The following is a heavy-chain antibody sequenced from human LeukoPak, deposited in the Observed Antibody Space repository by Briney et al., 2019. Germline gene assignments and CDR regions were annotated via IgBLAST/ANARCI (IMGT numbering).Heavy chain of an antibody. J-gene: IGHJ4*02. CDR2: IYISGST. CDR3: ARVTYYYNSSGYFYDDY. V-gene: IGHV4-4*07. D-gene: IGHD3-22*01. CDR1: GDFIKSHY. Sequence: PSETLSLTCTVSGDFIKSHYWSWIRQPAGKGLEWIGRIYISGSTNYNPSLKSRVTMSVDTSKNQFSLKLRSVTAADTAVYYCARVTYYYNSSGYFYDDYWGQGTLVTVSS.